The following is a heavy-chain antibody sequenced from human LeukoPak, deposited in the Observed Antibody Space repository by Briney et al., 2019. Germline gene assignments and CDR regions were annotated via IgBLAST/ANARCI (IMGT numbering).Heavy chain of an antibody. J-gene: IGHJ4*02. CDR1: GFTFGDYA. CDR3: TIDLTPYY. V-gene: IGHV3-49*04. Sequence: GGSLRLSCTASGFTFGDYAMTWVRQAPGKGLEWVGSIRSKAYGGTTEYAASVKGRFTISRDDSKSIAYLQMNSLKTEDAAVYYCTIDLTPYYWGQGTLVTVSS. CDR2: IRSKAYGGTT.